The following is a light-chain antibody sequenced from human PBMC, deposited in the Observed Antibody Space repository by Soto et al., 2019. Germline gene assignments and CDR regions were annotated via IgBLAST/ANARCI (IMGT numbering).Light chain of an antibody. Sequence: DIVMTQSPDSLAVSLGERATINCKSSQSVLYSSNNKNYLAWYQQKPGQPPKLLIYWASTRESGVPDRFSGSGSGTDFTLTISSLQAEDVAFYFCQQHYTRPYTFGQGTKLEIK. V-gene: IGKV4-1*01. CDR2: WAS. CDR1: QSVLYSSNNKNY. CDR3: QQHYTRPYT. J-gene: IGKJ2*01.